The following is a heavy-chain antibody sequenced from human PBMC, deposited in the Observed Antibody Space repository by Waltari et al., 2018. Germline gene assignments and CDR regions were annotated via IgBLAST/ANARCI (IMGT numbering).Heavy chain of an antibody. D-gene: IGHD7-27*01. CDR2: IESDESRT. Sequence: EVQLVESGGDLVQPGGSLRLSCATSGFTFSRYWMHWVRQAPGEGLMWVSHIESDESRTTYADSVKGRFTISRDNAKNTVYLQMNSLKDEDTAVYYCVRDEPGDGLDYWGQGTRVTVSS. CDR1: GFTFSRYW. CDR3: VRDEPGDGLDY. J-gene: IGHJ4*02. V-gene: IGHV3-74*03.